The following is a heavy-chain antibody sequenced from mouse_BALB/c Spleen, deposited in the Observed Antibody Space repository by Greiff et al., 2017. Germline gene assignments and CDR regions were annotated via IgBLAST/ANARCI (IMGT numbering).Heavy chain of an antibody. CDR2: ISTYYGNT. CDR1: GYTFTDYA. D-gene: IGHD2-4*01. J-gene: IGHJ3*01. CDR3: AREDYAGGLAY. Sequence: QVQLQQSGPELVRPGVSVKISCKGSGYTFTDYAMHWVKQSHAKSLEWIGVISTYYGNTNYNQKFKGKATMTVDKSSSTAYMELARLTSEDSAIYYCAREDYAGGLAYGVQGTLVTVSA. V-gene: IGHV1-67*01.